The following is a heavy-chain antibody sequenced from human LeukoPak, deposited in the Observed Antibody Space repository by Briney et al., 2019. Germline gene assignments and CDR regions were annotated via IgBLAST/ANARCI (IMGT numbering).Heavy chain of an antibody. CDR3: AAPGASGFVGNFWSGPLDY. V-gene: IGHV1-46*01. J-gene: IGHJ4*02. CDR2: INPNAGST. D-gene: IGHD3-3*01. Sequence: ASVKVSCRASGYTFTSHYMHWVRQAPGQGLEWMGIINPNAGSTCYPQKFQGRVTMTRDTSTSTVYMELTSLRSDDTAVYYCAAPGASGFVGNFWSGPLDYWGQGTLVSVSS. CDR1: GYTFTSHY.